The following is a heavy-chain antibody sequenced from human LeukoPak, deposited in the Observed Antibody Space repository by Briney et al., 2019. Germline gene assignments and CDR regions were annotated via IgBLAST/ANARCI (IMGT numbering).Heavy chain of an antibody. J-gene: IGHJ3*02. CDR2: ISSSSSYT. CDR1: GCTFSDYY. Sequence: GGSLLHSCGASGCTFSDYYMSWLRRAPRKELEGVSYISSSSSYTTYAASVKGRFTISRDKAKNTRYLQMNSLRAEDTAVYYCARKGGWYPDAGDIWGQGEMVTVSS. D-gene: IGHD6-19*01. CDR3: ARKGGWYPDAGDI. V-gene: IGHV3-11*06.